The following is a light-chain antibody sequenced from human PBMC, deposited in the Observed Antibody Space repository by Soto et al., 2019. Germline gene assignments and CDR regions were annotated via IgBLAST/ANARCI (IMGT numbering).Light chain of an antibody. J-gene: IGKJ4*01. CDR2: WAS. CDR3: HQYYNNALT. CDR1: QSVLYSSNNKNY. V-gene: IGKV4-1*01. Sequence: DIVMTQSPDSLAVSLGERATINCKSSQSVLYSSNNKNYLAWYQQKPGQPPKLLIYWASTRESGVPDRFSGSGSATDFPLTISSLQAEDVAVYYCHQYYNNALTFGGGTKVGVK.